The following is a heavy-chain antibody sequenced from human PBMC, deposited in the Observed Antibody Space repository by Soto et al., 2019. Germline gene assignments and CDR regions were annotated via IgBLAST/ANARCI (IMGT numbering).Heavy chain of an antibody. CDR2: IYYSGST. V-gene: IGHV4-30-4*01. D-gene: IGHD3-3*01. Sequence: SETLSLTCTVSGGSISSGDYYWSWIRQPPGKGLEWIGYIYYSGSTYYNPSLKSRVTISVDTSKNQFSLKLSSVTAADTAVYYCARDRITIFGVVNQRGRYDYYYYGMDVWGQGTTVTVSS. J-gene: IGHJ6*02. CDR1: GGSISSGDYY. CDR3: ARDRITIFGVVNQRGRYDYYYYGMDV.